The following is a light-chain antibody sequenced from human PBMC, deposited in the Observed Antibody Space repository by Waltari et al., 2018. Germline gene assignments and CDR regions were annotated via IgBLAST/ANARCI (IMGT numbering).Light chain of an antibody. CDR3: QQYYSYLT. Sequence: AIRITQSPSSLSASTGDRVPITCRASQGISSYLAWYQQKPGKAPNLLIYAASTLQSGVPSRFSGSGSGTDFTLTISCLQSEDFATYYCQQYYSYLTFGQGTKLEIK. J-gene: IGKJ2*01. CDR2: AAS. V-gene: IGKV1-8*01. CDR1: QGISSY.